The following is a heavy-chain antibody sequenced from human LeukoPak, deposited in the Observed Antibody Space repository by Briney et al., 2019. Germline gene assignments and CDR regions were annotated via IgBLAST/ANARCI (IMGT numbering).Heavy chain of an antibody. V-gene: IGHV4-34*01. J-gene: IGHJ4*02. CDR3: ASRLRDGYNFDY. CDR2: INHSGST. CDR1: GVSFSGYY. Sequence: SETLSLTCPVYGVSFSGYYWSRIRQPPGKGLEWIGEINHSGSTNYNPSLKGRVTISVDTSKNQFSLKLSSVTAADTAVYYRASRLRDGYNFDYWGQGTLVTVSS. D-gene: IGHD5-24*01.